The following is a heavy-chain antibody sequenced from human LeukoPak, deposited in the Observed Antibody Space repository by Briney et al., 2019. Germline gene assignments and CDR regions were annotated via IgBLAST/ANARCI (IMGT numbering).Heavy chain of an antibody. J-gene: IGHJ5*02. CDR1: GYTFTSYG. V-gene: IGHV1-18*01. CDR3: ARQYSSSWSSRPSYNWFDP. D-gene: IGHD6-13*01. CDR2: ISAYNGNT. Sequence: ASVKVSCKASGYTFTSYGISWVRQAPGQGLEWMGWISAYNGNTNYAQKLQGRVTMTTDTSTSTAYMELRSLRSDDTAVYYCARQYSSSWSSRPSYNWFDPWGQGTLVTVSS.